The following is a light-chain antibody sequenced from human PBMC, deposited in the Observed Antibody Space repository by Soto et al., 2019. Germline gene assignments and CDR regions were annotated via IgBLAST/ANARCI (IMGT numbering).Light chain of an antibody. CDR3: QQYNKWPPIT. CDR1: QSISSN. J-gene: IGKJ5*01. Sequence: EIVMTQSPATLSVFPGERATLSCRASQSISSNLAWYQQKPGQAPRLLIYGASTRGTGIPARFSGSGSGTEFTLTISSLQSEDFAVYYCQQYNKWPPITFGQGTRLEIK. V-gene: IGKV3-15*01. CDR2: GAS.